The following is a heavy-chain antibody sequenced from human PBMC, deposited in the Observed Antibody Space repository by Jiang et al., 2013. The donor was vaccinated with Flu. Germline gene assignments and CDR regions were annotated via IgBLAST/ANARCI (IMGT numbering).Heavy chain of an antibody. V-gene: IGHV5-10-1*01. D-gene: IGHD3-10*01. CDR3: ARHYGDAFDI. CDR2: IDPSDSYT. Sequence: KKPGESLRISCKGFGYSFTSDWITWVRQVPGKGLEWLGRIDPSDSYTNYSPSFQGHVTISADKSISTAYLQWSSLKASDTAMYYCARHYGDAFDIWGQGTMVTVSS. J-gene: IGHJ3*02. CDR1: GYSFTSDW.